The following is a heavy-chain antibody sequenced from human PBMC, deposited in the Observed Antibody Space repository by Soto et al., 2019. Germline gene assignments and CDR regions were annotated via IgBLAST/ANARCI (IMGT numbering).Heavy chain of an antibody. D-gene: IGHD6-13*01. J-gene: IGHJ5*02. Sequence: QVQLVQSGAEVKKPGASVKVSCKASGYTFTSYGISWVRQAPGQGLEWMGWISAYNGNTNYAQKLQGRVTMTTDTSTSTAYMELRSLRSDDTAVYYCARVAPSELAQLVFGAPRLINWFDPWGQGTLVTVSS. CDR3: ARVAPSELAQLVFGAPRLINWFDP. CDR2: ISAYNGNT. CDR1: GYTFTSYG. V-gene: IGHV1-18*01.